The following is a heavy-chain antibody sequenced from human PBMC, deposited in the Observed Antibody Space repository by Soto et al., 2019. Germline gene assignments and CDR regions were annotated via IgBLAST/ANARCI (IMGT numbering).Heavy chain of an antibody. CDR3: AKDNYYDSSGYPDYIDY. D-gene: IGHD3-22*01. J-gene: IGHJ4*02. Sequence: PGGSLRLSCAASGFTFSSYAMHWVRQAPGKGLEWVAVISYDGSNKYYADSVKGRFTISRDNSKNTLYLQMNSLRAEDTAVYYCAKDNYYDSSGYPDYIDYWGQGTLVTVS. CDR2: ISYDGSNK. CDR1: GFTFSSYA. V-gene: IGHV3-30*04.